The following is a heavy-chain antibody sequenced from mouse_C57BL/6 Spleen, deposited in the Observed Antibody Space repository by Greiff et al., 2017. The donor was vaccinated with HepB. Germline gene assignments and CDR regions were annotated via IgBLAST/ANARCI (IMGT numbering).Heavy chain of an antibody. V-gene: IGHV1-82*01. Sequence: QVQLKQSGPELVKPGASVKISCKASGYAFSSSWMNWVKQRPGKGLEWIGRIFPGDGDTNYNGKFKGKATLTADKSSSTAYMQLSSVTSEDSAVYFCARYLYYDYFYAMDYWGQGTSVTVSS. CDR2: IFPGDGDT. CDR1: GYAFSSSW. CDR3: ARYLYYDYFYAMDY. D-gene: IGHD2-4*01. J-gene: IGHJ4*01.